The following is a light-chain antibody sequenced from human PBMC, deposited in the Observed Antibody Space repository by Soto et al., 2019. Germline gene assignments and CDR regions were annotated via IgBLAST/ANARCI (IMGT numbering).Light chain of an antibody. Sequence: DIQMTQSPSSLSASVGDRVTITCQASQDISNYLNWYQQKPGKAPKLLIYDASNLETGVPSRFSGSGSRTDFTFTISSLQPEDIATYYCQQYDNLPPTWTFGQGTKVEIE. CDR3: QQYDNLPPTWT. V-gene: IGKV1-33*01. CDR2: DAS. CDR1: QDISNY. J-gene: IGKJ1*01.